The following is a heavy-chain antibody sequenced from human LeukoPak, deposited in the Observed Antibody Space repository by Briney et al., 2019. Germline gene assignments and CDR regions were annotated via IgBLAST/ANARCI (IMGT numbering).Heavy chain of an antibody. CDR2: INHSGST. J-gene: IGHJ5*02. V-gene: IGHV4-34*01. Sequence: SETLSLTCAVYGGSFSGYYWSWIRQPPGKGLEWIGEINHSGSTNYNPSLKSRVTISVDTSKNQLSLKLSSVTAADTAVYYCARGQFPQLRLNWFDPWGQGTLVTVSS. D-gene: IGHD3-16*01. CDR3: ARGQFPQLRLNWFDP. CDR1: GGSFSGYY.